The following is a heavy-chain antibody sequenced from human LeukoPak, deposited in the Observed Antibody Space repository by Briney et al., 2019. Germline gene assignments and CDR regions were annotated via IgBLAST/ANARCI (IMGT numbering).Heavy chain of an antibody. D-gene: IGHD5-12*01. J-gene: IGHJ4*02. CDR3: AKDVDIVATRPFDY. Sequence: GGSLRLSCAASGITVSDNYMNWVRQAPGRGLEWVAFIRYDGSNKYYADSVKGRFTISRDNSKNTLYLQMNSLRAEDTAVYYCAKDVDIVATRPFDYWGQGTLVTVSS. CDR1: GITVSDNY. V-gene: IGHV3-30*02. CDR2: IRYDGSNK.